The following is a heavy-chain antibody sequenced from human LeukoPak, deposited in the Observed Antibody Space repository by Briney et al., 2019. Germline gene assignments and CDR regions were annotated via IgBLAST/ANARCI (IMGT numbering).Heavy chain of an antibody. J-gene: IGHJ4*02. D-gene: IGHD6-6*01. CDR3: AKGRYSGSTNVFFDY. CDR1: GFTFDDYA. Sequence: PGGSLRLSCAASGFTFDDYAMHWVRQAPGKGLEWVSGISWSSGSIGYADSVKGRFTISRDNAKNSLYLQMNSLRAEDTALYYCAKGRYSGSTNVFFDYWGQGTLVTVSS. V-gene: IGHV3-9*01. CDR2: ISWSSGSI.